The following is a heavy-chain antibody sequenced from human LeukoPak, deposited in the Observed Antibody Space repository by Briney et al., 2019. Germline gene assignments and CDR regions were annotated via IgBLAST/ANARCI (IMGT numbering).Heavy chain of an antibody. CDR3: AKSTGSNYYDSSTFDY. J-gene: IGHJ4*02. CDR2: IRGSGGST. CDR1: GFSFSSYA. V-gene: IGHV3-23*01. D-gene: IGHD3-22*01. Sequence: GGSLRLSCAASGFSFSSYAMSWVRQAPGKGLEWVSAIRGSGGSTYYADSVKGRFTISRDNSKNTLYLQMNSLRAEDTAVYYCAKSTGSNYYDSSTFDYWGQGTLVTLSS.